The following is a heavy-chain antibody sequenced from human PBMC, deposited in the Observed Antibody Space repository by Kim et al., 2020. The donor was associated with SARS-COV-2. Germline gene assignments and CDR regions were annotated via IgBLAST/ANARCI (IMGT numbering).Heavy chain of an antibody. V-gene: IGHV3-53*01. J-gene: IGHJ5*02. Sequence: ADSVKGRFTISRDNSKNTLYLQMNSLRAEDTAVYYCVGLVIYHRYNWFDPWGQGTLVTVSS. D-gene: IGHD3-9*01. CDR3: VGLVIYHRYNWFDP.